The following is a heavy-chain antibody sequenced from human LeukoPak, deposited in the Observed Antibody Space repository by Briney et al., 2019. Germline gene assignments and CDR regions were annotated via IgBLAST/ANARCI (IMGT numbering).Heavy chain of an antibody. V-gene: IGHV1-69*13. D-gene: IGHD3-16*02. CDR3: ARGSRFTVRPSNPTLGYFDY. J-gene: IGHJ4*02. CDR2: IIPIFGTA. Sequence: SVKVSCKASGGTFSSYAISWVRQAPGQGPEWMGGIIPIFGTANYAQKFQGRVTITADESTSTAYMELSSLRSEDTAVYYCARGSRFTVRPSNPTLGYFDYWGQGTLVTVSS. CDR1: GGTFSSYA.